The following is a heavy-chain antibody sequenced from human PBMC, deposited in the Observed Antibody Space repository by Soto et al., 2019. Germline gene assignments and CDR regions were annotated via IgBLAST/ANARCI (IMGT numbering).Heavy chain of an antibody. J-gene: IGHJ5*02. CDR2: TYYRSKWYN. CDR3: ARARLFSGYSYGYWSNWFHX. Sequence: SQTLSLTCAISGDSVSSNSAAWNWIRQSPSRGLECVGRTYYRSKWYNDYAVSLKSRITINPDTSKNQFSLQLNSVTPEDTAVYYCARARLFSGYSYGYWSNWFHXWGQVTLVTVSX. CDR1: GDSVSSNSAA. D-gene: IGHD5-18*01. V-gene: IGHV6-1*01.